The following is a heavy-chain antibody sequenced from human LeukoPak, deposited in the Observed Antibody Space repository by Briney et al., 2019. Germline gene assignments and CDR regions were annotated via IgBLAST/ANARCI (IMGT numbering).Heavy chain of an antibody. V-gene: IGHV3-53*01. J-gene: IGHJ4*02. CDR1: GFTFTKYW. D-gene: IGHD3/OR15-3a*01. CDR3: ARERGHYYFDY. CDR2: IYSGGST. Sequence: PGDSLRLSCAASGFTFTKYWMTWVRQAPGKGLEWVSVIYSGGSTYYADSVKGRFTISRDNSKNTLYLQMNSLRAEDTAVYYCARERGHYYFDYWGQGTLVTVSS.